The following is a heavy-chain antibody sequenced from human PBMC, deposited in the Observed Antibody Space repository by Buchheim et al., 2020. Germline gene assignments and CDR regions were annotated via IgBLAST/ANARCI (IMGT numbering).Heavy chain of an antibody. V-gene: IGHV3-21*01. CDR3: RREIAGAPTDY. D-gene: IGHD2/OR15-2a*01. J-gene: IGHJ4*02. CDR1: GCTFSTNS. CDR2: LSIDSDVI. Sequence: EVQLVESGGGLVKPGGSLRLSCAASGCTFSTNSMNWARQAPGQGLEWVSSLSIDSDVIYYSDSVKGRFTISRDNAKTSLYLQMNSLRDEDTAVYYCRREIAGAPTDYWGQGTL.